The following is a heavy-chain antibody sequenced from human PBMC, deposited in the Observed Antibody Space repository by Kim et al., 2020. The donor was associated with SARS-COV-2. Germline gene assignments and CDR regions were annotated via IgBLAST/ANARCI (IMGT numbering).Heavy chain of an antibody. CDR1: GFTFSDHH. CDR3: ARVSYPDDHSLYAFD. V-gene: IGHV3-11*01. J-gene: IGHJ5*02. D-gene: IGHD5-12*01. CDR2: ISTDSSTR. Sequence: GGSLRLSCAVSGFTFSDHHMTWIRQAPGKSLEWVSYISTDSSTRYYAVSVRGRFTISRDNAKNSLYLRMTGLRAEDTATYYCARVSYPDDHSLYAFD.